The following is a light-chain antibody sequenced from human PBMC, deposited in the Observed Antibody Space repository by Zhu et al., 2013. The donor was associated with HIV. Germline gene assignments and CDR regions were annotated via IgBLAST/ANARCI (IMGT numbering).Light chain of an antibody. CDR3: AAWDDSLSGWV. CDR1: SSNIGAGYD. Sequence: QSVLTQPPSVSAAPGQKVTISCSGSSSNIGAGYDVHWYQQLPGTAPKLLIYEHNNRPSGVPDRFSGSKSGTSASLAISGLRSEDEADYYCAAWDDSLSGWVFGGGTKLTVL. J-gene: IGLJ3*02. V-gene: IGLV1-40*01. CDR2: EHN.